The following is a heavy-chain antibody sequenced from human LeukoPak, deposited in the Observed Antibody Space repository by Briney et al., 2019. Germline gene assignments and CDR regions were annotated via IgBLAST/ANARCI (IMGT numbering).Heavy chain of an antibody. CDR2: ISGSGGST. Sequence: PGGSLRLSCAASGFTFSSYGMSWVRQAPGKGLEWVSAISGSGGSTYYADSVKGRFTISRDNSKNTLYLQMNSLRAEDTAVYYCAKDYRAVGKITIFDGLGAFDIWGQGTMVTVSS. J-gene: IGHJ3*02. CDR1: GFTFSSYG. D-gene: IGHD3-9*01. V-gene: IGHV3-23*01. CDR3: AKDYRAVGKITIFDGLGAFDI.